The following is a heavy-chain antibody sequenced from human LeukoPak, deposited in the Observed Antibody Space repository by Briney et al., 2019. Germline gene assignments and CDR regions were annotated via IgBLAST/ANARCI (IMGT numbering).Heavy chain of an antibody. D-gene: IGHD4-23*01. CDR3: ARTAVVTPDAFDI. J-gene: IGHJ3*02. V-gene: IGHV4-30-4*01. CDR2: IYYSGST. CDR1: GGSISSGDYY. Sequence: PSQTLSLTCTVSGGSISSGDYYWSWIRQPPGKGLEWIGYIYYSGSTYYNPSPKSRVTISVDTSKNQFSLKLSSVTAADTAVYYCARTAVVTPDAFDIWGQGTMVTVSS.